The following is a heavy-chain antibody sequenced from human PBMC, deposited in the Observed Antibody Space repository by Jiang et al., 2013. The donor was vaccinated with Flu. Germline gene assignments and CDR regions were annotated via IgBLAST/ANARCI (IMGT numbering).Heavy chain of an antibody. CDR3: AKDSSSSGVDY. Sequence: FTISRDNSKNTLYLQMNSLRAEDTAVYYCAKDSSSSGVDYWGQGTLVTVSS. D-gene: IGHD6-19*01. V-gene: IGHV3-30*02. J-gene: IGHJ4*02.